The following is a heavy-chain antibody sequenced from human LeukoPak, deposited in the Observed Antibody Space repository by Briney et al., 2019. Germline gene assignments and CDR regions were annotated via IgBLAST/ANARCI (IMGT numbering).Heavy chain of an antibody. Sequence: SGGSLRLSCGASGFLFKSYGMHWVRQSPGKGLEWVAYVRYDGSSEYYADSVQGRFTISRDNSNNTLYLQMFSLRPDDTALYYCATALPKYDSSWHHFDFWGQGTLVTVSS. J-gene: IGHJ4*02. CDR2: VRYDGSSE. D-gene: IGHD6-13*01. CDR1: GFLFKSYG. CDR3: ATALPKYDSSWHHFDF. V-gene: IGHV3-30*02.